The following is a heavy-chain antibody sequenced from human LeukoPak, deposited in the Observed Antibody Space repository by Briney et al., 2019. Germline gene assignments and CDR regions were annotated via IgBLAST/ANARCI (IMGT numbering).Heavy chain of an antibody. V-gene: IGHV3-48*04. CDR2: ISSGSSTI. Sequence: GGSLRLSCAASGYTFSSYSMNWVRQAPGKGLEWVSYISSGSSTIYYADSVKGRFTISRDNAENSLYLQMNSLRAEDTAVYYCASSNKWELQAFDIWGQGTMVTVSS. J-gene: IGHJ3*02. CDR1: GYTFSSYS. D-gene: IGHD1-26*01. CDR3: ASSNKWELQAFDI.